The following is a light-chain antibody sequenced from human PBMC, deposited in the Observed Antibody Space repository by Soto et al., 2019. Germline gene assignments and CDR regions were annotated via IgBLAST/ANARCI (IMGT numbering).Light chain of an antibody. V-gene: IGKV3-15*01. CDR1: RTIRSK. CDR2: EAS. CDR3: QQYINWPPIT. Sequence: EIVMTQSTATLSVSPGERATLSCRASRTIRSKLAWYQQKPGQAPRLLMYEASTRAPGIPARFSGSGSGTDFTLTITSLESEDFAVYYCQQYINWPPITFGQGTRLANK. J-gene: IGKJ5*01.